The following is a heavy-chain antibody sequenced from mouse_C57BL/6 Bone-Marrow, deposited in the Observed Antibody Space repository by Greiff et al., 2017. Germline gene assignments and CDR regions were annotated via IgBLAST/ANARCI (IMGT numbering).Heavy chain of an antibody. Sequence: QVQLQQPGAELVKPGASVKLSCKASGYTFTSYWMQWVKQRPGQGLEWIGEIDPSDTYTNYNQKFKGKATLTVDTSSSTAYMQLISLTSEDSAVYYCARSGLLLSFPYWYFDVWGTGTTVTVSS. J-gene: IGHJ1*03. D-gene: IGHD2-3*01. CDR1: GYTFTSYW. CDR2: IDPSDTYT. V-gene: IGHV1-50*01. CDR3: ARSGLLLSFPYWYFDV.